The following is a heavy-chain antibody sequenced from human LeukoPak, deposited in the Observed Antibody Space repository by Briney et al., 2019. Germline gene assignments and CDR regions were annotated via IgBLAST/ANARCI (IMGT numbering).Heavy chain of an antibody. CDR1: GLTFSSYW. CDR3: ARQWGYGDYKTDY. V-gene: IGHV3-74*01. D-gene: IGHD4-17*01. Sequence: GGSLRLSCAASGLTFSSYWMHWVRQTPGKGLVWVSRINPDGSSTNYADSVKGRFTISRDNAKNTLYLQVNSLRAEDTAVYYCARQWGYGDYKTDYWGQGTLVTVSS. CDR2: INPDGSST. J-gene: IGHJ4*02.